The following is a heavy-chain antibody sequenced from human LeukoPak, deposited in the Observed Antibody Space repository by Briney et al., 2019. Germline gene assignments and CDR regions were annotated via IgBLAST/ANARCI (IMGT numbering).Heavy chain of an antibody. V-gene: IGHV3-7*01. CDR2: IKEDGSEK. D-gene: IGHD3-22*01. Sequence: GGSLRLSCAASGFTFSNYWISWVRQAPGKGLEWVANIKEDGSEKYYVDSVKGRFTISRDNAENSLYLQMNNLRAEDTAVFYCASVSYDCSCYYYYWGQGTLVTVSS. J-gene: IGHJ4*02. CDR3: ASVSYDCSCYYYY. CDR1: GFTFSNYW.